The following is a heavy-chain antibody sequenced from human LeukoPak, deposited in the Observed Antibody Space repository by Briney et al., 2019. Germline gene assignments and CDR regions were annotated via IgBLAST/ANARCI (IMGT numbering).Heavy chain of an antibody. CDR3: ARVFPDSSGYYSTCAFDI. V-gene: IGHV4-59*01. D-gene: IGHD3-22*01. CDR1: GGSISSYY. Sequence: SETLSLTCTVSGGSISSYYWSWIRQPPGKGLEWIGYIYYSGSTNYNPSLKSRVTISVDTSKNQFSLKLSSVTAADTAVYYCARVFPDSSGYYSTCAFDIWGQGTMVTVSS. CDR2: IYYSGST. J-gene: IGHJ3*02.